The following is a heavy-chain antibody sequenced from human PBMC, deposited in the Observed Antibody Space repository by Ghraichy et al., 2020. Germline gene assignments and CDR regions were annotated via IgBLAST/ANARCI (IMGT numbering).Heavy chain of an antibody. CDR1: GFTFTSYA. J-gene: IGHJ4*02. D-gene: IGHD2-15*01. V-gene: IGHV3-23*01. CDR3: AHLAKGATGGRAFGY. CDR2: ISGSGGTT. Sequence: ETLSLTCATSGFTFTSYALSWVRQAPGKGLEWVLSISGSGGTTDYADSVKGRLTISRDNSKKTLYLEMNSLRVEDTAIYYCAHLAKGATGGRAFGYWGQGILVTVSS.